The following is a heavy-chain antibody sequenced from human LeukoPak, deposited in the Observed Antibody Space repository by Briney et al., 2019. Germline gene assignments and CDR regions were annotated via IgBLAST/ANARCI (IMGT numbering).Heavy chain of an antibody. CDR2: ISAYNGNT. D-gene: IGHD6-19*01. CDR1: EFTFSNYV. V-gene: IGHV1-18*01. J-gene: IGHJ3*02. CDR3: ARDNPLYSSGWYGNVAFDI. Sequence: PGGSLRLSCVASEFTFSNYVMSWVRQAPGQGLEWMGWISAYNGNTNYAQKLQGRVTMTTDTSTSTAYMELRSLRSDDTAVYYCARDNPLYSSGWYGNVAFDIWGQGTMVTVSS.